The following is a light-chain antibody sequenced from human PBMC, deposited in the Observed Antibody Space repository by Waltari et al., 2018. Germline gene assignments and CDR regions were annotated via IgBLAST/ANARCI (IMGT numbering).Light chain of an antibody. CDR2: GAS. J-gene: IGKJ2*01. CDR3: HQYNNRPPYT. CDR1: ESSSIN. V-gene: IGKV3-15*01. Sequence: TQSPATLSVSLGESVTPPCRAIESSSINLAWYQQKPGQPPRLIIHGASKRATGVPARFAGSGSRTEFTLTITSLQSEDIAVYYCHQYNNRPPYTFGQGTKLEIK.